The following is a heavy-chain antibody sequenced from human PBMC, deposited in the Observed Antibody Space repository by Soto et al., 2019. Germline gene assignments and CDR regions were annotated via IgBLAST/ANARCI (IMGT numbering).Heavy chain of an antibody. CDR1: GYSFTSYW. J-gene: IGHJ6*02. D-gene: IGHD3-22*01. CDR3: AALTMRARGYYYGMDV. CDR2: IDPSDSYT. V-gene: IGHV5-10-1*01. Sequence: GESLKISCKGSGYSFTSYWISWVRQMPGKGLEWMGRIDPSDSYTNYSPSFQGHVTTSADKSISTAYLQWSSRKASDTAMYYCAALTMRARGYYYGMDVWGQGTTVTVSS.